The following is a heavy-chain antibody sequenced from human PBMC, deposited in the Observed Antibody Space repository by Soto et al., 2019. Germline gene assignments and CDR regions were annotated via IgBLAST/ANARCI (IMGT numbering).Heavy chain of an antibody. CDR3: ARVTPHYYYDSSGPSFGMGV. Sequence: SETLSLTCAVYGGSFGAHYWSWIRQPPGKGLEWIGEIVHTGSTNYNPSLKSRVTISVDTSKNQFSLKLSSVTAADTAMYYCARVTPHYYYDSSGPSFGMGVWGQGTTVTVSS. D-gene: IGHD3-22*01. CDR1: GGSFGAHY. J-gene: IGHJ6*02. V-gene: IGHV4-34*12. CDR2: IVHTGST.